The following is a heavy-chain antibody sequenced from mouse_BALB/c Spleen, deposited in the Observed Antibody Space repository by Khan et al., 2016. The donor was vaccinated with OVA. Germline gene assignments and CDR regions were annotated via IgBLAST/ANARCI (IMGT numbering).Heavy chain of an antibody. V-gene: IGHV1S132*01. CDR2: IYPGTDNR. CDR1: GYIFTSYW. CDR3: AKEEAMYNFDN. Sequence: QVQLQQSGAELVRPGASVKLSCKTSGYIFTSYWIHWIKQRSGQGLEWIALIYPGTDNRYYTENFKDKATLTADQSSSTAYMRLRSLKSEDSDVYFEAKEEAMYNFDNWGQGTTLTVSS. J-gene: IGHJ2*01.